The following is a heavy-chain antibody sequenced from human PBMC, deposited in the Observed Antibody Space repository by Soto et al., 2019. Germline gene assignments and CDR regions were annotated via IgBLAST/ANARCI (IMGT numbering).Heavy chain of an antibody. D-gene: IGHD2-2*01. CDR1: GHTFTGYY. V-gene: IGHV1-2*04. CDR3: AREAAIGYCSSTSCPRRLTFDY. Sequence: ASVKVSCKASGHTFTGYYMHWVRQAPGQGLEWMGWINPNSGGTNYAQKFQGWVTMTRDTSISTAYMELSRLRSDDTAVYYCAREAAIGYCSSTSCPRRLTFDYWGQGTLVTVSS. CDR2: INPNSGGT. J-gene: IGHJ4*02.